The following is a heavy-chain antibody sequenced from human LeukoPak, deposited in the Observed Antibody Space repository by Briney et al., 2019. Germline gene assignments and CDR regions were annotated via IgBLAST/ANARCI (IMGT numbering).Heavy chain of an antibody. CDR1: GGSISSCY. CDR2: IYYSGST. V-gene: IGHV4-59*01. Sequence: SETLSLTCTVSGGSISSCYWSWIRQPPGKGLEWIGYIYYSGSTNYNPSLKSRVTISVDTSKNQFSLKLSSVTAADTAVYYCARDRDYYGSGSYFDYWGQGTLVTVSS. CDR3: ARDRDYYGSGSYFDY. J-gene: IGHJ4*02. D-gene: IGHD3-10*01.